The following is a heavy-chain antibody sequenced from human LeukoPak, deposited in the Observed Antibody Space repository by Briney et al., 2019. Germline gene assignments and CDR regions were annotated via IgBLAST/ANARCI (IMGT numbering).Heavy chain of an antibody. J-gene: IGHJ5*02. CDR3: AREGPELLWFGESKNNWFDP. CDR2: INPDSGGT. Sequence: ASVKVSCKASGYTFTGNYIHWVRQAPGQGLEWMGWINPDSGGTNYAQKLQGRVTMTTDTSTSTAYMELRSLRSDDTAVYYCAREGPELLWFGESKNNWFDPWGQGTLVTVSS. CDR1: GYTFTGNY. V-gene: IGHV1-2*02. D-gene: IGHD3-10*01.